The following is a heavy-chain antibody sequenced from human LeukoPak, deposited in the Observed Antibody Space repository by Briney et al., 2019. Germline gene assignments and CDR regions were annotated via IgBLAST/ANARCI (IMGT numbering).Heavy chain of an antibody. CDR2: IYYSGST. D-gene: IGHD6-13*01. CDR3: ARRPRYLFGWWTGIAAGTTTISPFDY. J-gene: IGHJ4*02. Sequence: SETLSLTCTVSGGSISSSSYYWGWIRQPPGKGLEWIGSIYYSGSTNYNPSLKSRVTMSVDTSKNQFSLKLSSVTAADTAVYYCARRPRYLFGWWTGIAAGTTTISPFDYWGQGTLVTVSS. CDR1: GGSISSSSYY. V-gene: IGHV4-39*07.